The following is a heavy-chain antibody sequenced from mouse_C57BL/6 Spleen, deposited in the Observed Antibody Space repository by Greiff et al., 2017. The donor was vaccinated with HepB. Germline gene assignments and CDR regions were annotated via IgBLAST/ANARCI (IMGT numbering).Heavy chain of an antibody. V-gene: IGHV1-64*01. CDR1: GYTFTSYW. J-gene: IGHJ1*03. D-gene: IGHD1-1*02. CDR2: IHPNSGST. Sequence: QVQLKQPGAELVKPGASVKLSCKASGYTFTSYWMHWVKQRPGQGLEWIGMIHPNSGSTNYNEKFKSKATLTVDKSSSTAYMQLSSLTSEDSAVYYCARFYYYRFDVWGTGTTVTVSS. CDR3: ARFYYYRFDV.